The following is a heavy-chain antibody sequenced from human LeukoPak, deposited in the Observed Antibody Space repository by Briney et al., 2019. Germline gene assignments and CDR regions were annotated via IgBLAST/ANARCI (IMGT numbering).Heavy chain of an antibody. Sequence: GSSVKVSCKTPGGTFSNYGINWVRQAPGQGLEWMGRIIPIFDTTNYAQKFQARVTINTDVSTSTAYMELSSLRSEDTAVYYCARDLITDLTFDNWGQGTLVTVSS. CDR1: GGTFSNYG. CDR2: IIPIFDTT. V-gene: IGHV1-69*05. J-gene: IGHJ4*02. CDR3: ARDLITDLTFDN. D-gene: IGHD5-24*01.